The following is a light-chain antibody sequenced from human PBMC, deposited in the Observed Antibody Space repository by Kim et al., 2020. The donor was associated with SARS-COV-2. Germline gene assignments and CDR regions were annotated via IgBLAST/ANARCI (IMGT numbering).Light chain of an antibody. V-gene: IGKV3-20*01. CDR3: HQYGSSPRT. CDR2: GAS. CDR1: QSVSTNY. Sequence: EVVLTQSPGPLSLSPGERATLSCRASQSVSTNYLAWFQQKPGQAPRLLIYGASSRATGIPDRFSGSGSGTDFTLTISRLEPEDFTVYYCHQYGSSPRTFGQGTKLEIK. J-gene: IGKJ2*01.